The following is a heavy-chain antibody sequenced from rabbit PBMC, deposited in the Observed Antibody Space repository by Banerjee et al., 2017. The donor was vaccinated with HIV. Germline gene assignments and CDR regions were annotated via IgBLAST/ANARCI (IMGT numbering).Heavy chain of an antibody. CDR2: INAVTGKA. CDR3: VRDQAGDADYGPYYLNL. Sequence: QEQLVESGGGLVQPGGSLTLSCTASGFSFSNKAVMCWVRQAPGKGLEWIACINAVTGKAVYASWAKGRFTFSSHNAQNTLYLQLSSLTAADTATYFCVRDQAGDADYGPYYLNLWGPGTLVTVS. V-gene: IGHV1S45*01. J-gene: IGHJ4*01. CDR1: GFSFSNKAV. D-gene: IGHD2-1*01.